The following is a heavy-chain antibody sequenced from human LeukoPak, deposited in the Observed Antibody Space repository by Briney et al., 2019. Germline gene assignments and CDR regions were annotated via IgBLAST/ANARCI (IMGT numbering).Heavy chain of an antibody. V-gene: IGHV4-59*11. Sequence: SETLSLTCTVSGGSISSHYWSWIRQPPGKGLEWIGYIYYTGNTNHNPSLKSQVTISVDTSKNQISLKLYSVTAADTAVYYCAKDGVGAMIVVVITLYYFDYWGQGTLVIVSS. CDR3: AKDGVGAMIVVVITLYYFDY. CDR1: GGSISSHY. CDR2: IYYTGNT. D-gene: IGHD3-22*01. J-gene: IGHJ4*02.